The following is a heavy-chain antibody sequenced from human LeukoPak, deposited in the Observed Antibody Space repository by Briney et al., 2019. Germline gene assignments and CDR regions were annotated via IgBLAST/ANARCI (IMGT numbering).Heavy chain of an antibody. V-gene: IGHV4-59*01. CDR2: IYYSGST. CDR3: AREGMAVAGFPFDY. D-gene: IGHD6-19*01. CDR1: GGSISSYY. Sequence: SETLSLTCTVSGGSISSYYWSWIRQPPGKGLEWIGYIYYSGSTNYNPSLKSRVAISVDTSKNQFSLKLSSVTAADTAVYYCAREGMAVAGFPFDYWGQGTLVTVSS. J-gene: IGHJ4*02.